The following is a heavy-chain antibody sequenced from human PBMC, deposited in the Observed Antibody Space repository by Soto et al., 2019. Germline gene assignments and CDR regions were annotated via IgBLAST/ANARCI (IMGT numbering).Heavy chain of an antibody. Sequence: PSETPSPTPTVSGGPPKKNSYFLGWVRQPPGKGGEGVGGIYYSGGTPYNPPPQRRVTISVDTPTSQISLKLTPLTPPDTAVYYCARFWVYWGQGTLVTVSS. J-gene: IGHJ4*02. D-gene: IGHD3-16*01. CDR2: IYYSGGT. CDR3: ARFWVY. CDR1: GGPPKKNSYF. V-gene: IGHV4-39*01.